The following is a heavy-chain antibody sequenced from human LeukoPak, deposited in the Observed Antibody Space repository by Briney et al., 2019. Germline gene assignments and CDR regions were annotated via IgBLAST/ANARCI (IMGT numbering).Heavy chain of an antibody. D-gene: IGHD2-15*01. CDR3: ARTYCSGGSCYSVWFDP. CDR1: GGSISSYY. CDR2: IYYSGST. Sequence: SETLSLTCTVSGGSISSYYWSWIRQPPGKGLEWIGYIYYSGSTNYNPSLKSRVTISVDTSKNQFSLMLSSVTAADTAVYYCARTYCSGGSCYSVWFDPWGQGTLVTVSS. J-gene: IGHJ5*02. V-gene: IGHV4-59*01.